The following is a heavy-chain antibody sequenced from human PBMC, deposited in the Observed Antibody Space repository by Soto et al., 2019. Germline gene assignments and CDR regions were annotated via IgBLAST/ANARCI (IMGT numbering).Heavy chain of an antibody. V-gene: IGHV4-34*01. Sequence: QVQLQQWGAGLLNPSETLSLTCAVYGGSFSGYYWSWIRQLPGKGLEWIGESNHSGSTNYNPSLKSRVPISVDRSKTQFALKLSSVTAADTAVYYCARGRGGIVVVVAAPPRRWFDPWGQGTLVTVSS. D-gene: IGHD2-15*01. J-gene: IGHJ5*02. CDR1: GGSFSGYY. CDR2: SNHSGST. CDR3: ARGRGGIVVVVAAPPRRWFDP.